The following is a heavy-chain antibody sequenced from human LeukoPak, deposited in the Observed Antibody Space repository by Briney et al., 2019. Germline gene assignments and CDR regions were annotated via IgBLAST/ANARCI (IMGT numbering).Heavy chain of an antibody. CDR2: INHSGST. J-gene: IGHJ5*02. CDR3: ARVPYSYGSNGWFDP. V-gene: IGHV4-34*01. CDR1: GGSFSGYY. Sequence: SETLSLTCAVYGGSFSGYYWSWIRQPPGKGLEWIGEINHSGSTNYNPSLKSRVTISVDASKNQFSLKLSSVTAADTPVYYCARVPYSYGSNGWFDPWGQGTLVTASS. D-gene: IGHD5-18*01.